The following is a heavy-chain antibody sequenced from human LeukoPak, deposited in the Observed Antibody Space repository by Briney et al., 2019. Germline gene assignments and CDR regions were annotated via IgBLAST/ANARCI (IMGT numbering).Heavy chain of an antibody. CDR3: ARQAGRPSNFDY. CDR1: GGSISSSSYY. CDR2: IYSSGST. J-gene: IGHJ4*02. D-gene: IGHD6-6*01. V-gene: IGHV4-61*01. Sequence: SETLSLTCTVSGGSISSSSYYWSWIRQPPGKGLEWIGYIYSSGSTNYNPSLKSRVTISVDTSKNQFSLKLSSVTAADTAVYYCARQAGRPSNFDYWGQGTLVTVSS.